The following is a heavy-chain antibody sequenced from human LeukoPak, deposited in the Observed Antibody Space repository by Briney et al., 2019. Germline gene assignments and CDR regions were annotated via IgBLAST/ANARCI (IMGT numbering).Heavy chain of an antibody. J-gene: IGHJ6*02. Sequence: ASVKVSCKASGHTFTSYDINWVRQATGQGLEWMGWMNPNSGNTGYAQKFQGRVTMTRNTSISTAYMELSSLRSEDTAVYYCARDIVVVPAAIEANQKYYYYYGMDVWGQGTTVTVSS. D-gene: IGHD2-2*01. CDR2: MNPNSGNT. V-gene: IGHV1-8*01. CDR1: GHTFTSYD. CDR3: ARDIVVVPAAIEANQKYYYYYGMDV.